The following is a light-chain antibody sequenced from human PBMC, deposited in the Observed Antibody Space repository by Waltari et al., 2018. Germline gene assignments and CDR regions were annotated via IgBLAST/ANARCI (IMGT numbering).Light chain of an antibody. V-gene: IGLV3-1*01. Sequence: SFELIQPPSESVSPGQTASVSCPGEKLGDKYVYWYQQKPGQAPMLVMFQDNKRPSGIPVRFSGSNSGNTATLTISETQARDEADYYCQAWDSNVAVFGRGTKVTVL. CDR1: KLGDKY. CDR3: QAWDSNVAV. J-gene: IGLJ3*02. CDR2: QDN.